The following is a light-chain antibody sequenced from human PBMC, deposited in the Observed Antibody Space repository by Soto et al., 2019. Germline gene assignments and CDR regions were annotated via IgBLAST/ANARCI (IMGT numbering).Light chain of an antibody. Sequence: IVMTQSPATLPVSPGERATLSCRTSQSVNSHLAWYQHKPGQAPRLLIYGASSRATGIPTRFSGSGSGTEFTLTIDSLQSEDFATYYCQQYNSPWTFGQGTKVEI. J-gene: IGKJ1*01. CDR3: QQYNSPWT. CDR2: GAS. V-gene: IGKV3-15*01. CDR1: QSVNSH.